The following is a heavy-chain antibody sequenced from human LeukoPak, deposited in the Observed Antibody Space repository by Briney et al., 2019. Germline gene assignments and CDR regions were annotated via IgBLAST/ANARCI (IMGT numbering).Heavy chain of an antibody. V-gene: IGHV1-69*05. CDR3: AREGDGYNLETAFDY. Sequence: SVKLSCKASGGTFSSYAISWVRQAPGQGLEWMGRIIPIFGTANYAQQFQGRVTITTDESTSTAYMELSSLRSEDTAVYYCAREGDGYNLETAFDYWGQGTLVTVSS. D-gene: IGHD5-24*01. CDR1: GGTFSSYA. CDR2: IIPIFGTA. J-gene: IGHJ4*02.